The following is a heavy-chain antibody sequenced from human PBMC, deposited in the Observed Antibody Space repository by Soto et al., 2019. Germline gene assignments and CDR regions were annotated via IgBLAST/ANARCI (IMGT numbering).Heavy chain of an antibody. J-gene: IGHJ5*02. CDR2: IYYSGST. CDR1: GGSVSSGSYY. Sequence: SETLSLTCPVSGGSVSSGSYYWSWIRQPPGKGLEWIGYIYYSGSTNYNPSLKSRVTISVDTSKNQFSLKLSSVTAADTAVYFCARGTPSPLIVRSSRGPWFDPWGQGTLVTVSS. D-gene: IGHD2-15*01. V-gene: IGHV4-61*01. CDR3: ARGTPSPLIVRSSRGPWFDP.